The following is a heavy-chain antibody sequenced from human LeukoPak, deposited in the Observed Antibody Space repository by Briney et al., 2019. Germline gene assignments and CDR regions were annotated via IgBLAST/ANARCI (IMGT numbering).Heavy chain of an antibody. V-gene: IGHV1-18*01. D-gene: IGHD3-22*01. CDR3: AIVTYYYDSSGYLDY. CDR1: GYTFTSYG. Sequence: GASVKVSCKASGYTFTSYGISWVRQAPGQGLEWMGWISAYNGNTNYAQKLQGRVTMTTDTSTSTAYMELRSLRSDDTAVYYCAIVTYYYDSSGYLDYWGQGTLVTVPS. CDR2: ISAYNGNT. J-gene: IGHJ4*02.